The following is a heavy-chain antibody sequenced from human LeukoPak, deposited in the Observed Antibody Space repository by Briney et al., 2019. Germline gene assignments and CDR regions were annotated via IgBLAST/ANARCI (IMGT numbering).Heavy chain of an antibody. Sequence: ASVKVSCKASGYTFTSYYMHWVRQAPGQGLEWMGIINPSGDSTSYAQKFQGRVTMTRDTSTSTVYMELSSLRSEDTAVYYCARELVPLYYYDSSGDKGTFDYWGQGTLVTVSS. CDR1: GYTFTSYY. CDR2: INPSGDST. V-gene: IGHV1-46*01. J-gene: IGHJ4*02. D-gene: IGHD3-22*01. CDR3: ARELVPLYYYDSSGDKGTFDY.